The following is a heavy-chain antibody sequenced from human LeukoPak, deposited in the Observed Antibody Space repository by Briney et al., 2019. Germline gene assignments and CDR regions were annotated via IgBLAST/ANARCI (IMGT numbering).Heavy chain of an antibody. D-gene: IGHD3-10*01. CDR1: GFTFSSSW. J-gene: IGHJ3*02. CDR3: ARDRMVRGVIIAGNAFDI. Sequence: GGSLRLSCVASGFTFSSSWMNWVRQAPGKGLEWVANINQDESEKYYVDSVKGRFTISRDNAKNSLYLQMNSLRTEDTAVYYCARDRMVRGVIIAGNAFDIWGQGTMVSVSS. CDR2: INQDESEK. V-gene: IGHV3-7*01.